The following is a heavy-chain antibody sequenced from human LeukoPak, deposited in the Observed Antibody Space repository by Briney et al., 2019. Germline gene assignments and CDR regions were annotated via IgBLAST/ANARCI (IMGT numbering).Heavy chain of an antibody. V-gene: IGHV4-4*07. CDR1: GGSISSYY. J-gene: IGHJ6*03. CDR3: ARSSSWYSSYYYMDV. D-gene: IGHD6-13*01. Sequence: SETLSLTCTVSGGSISSYYWSWIRQPAGKGLEWIGRIYTSGSTNYNPSLKSRVTMSVHTSKNQFSLKLSSVTAADTAVYYCARSSSWYSSYYYMDVWGKGTTVTVSS. CDR2: IYTSGST.